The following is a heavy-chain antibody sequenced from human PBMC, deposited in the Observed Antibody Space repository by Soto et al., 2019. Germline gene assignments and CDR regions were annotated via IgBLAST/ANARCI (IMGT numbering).Heavy chain of an antibody. CDR1: GGSISSYY. J-gene: IGHJ5*02. V-gene: IGHV4-59*01. Sequence: PSETLSLTCTVSGGSISSYYWSWTRQPPGKGLEWIGYIYYSGSTNYNPSLKSRVTISVDTSKNQFSLKLSSVTAADTAVYYCARDLNYYDSSGEPWFDPWGQGTLVTVSS. CDR3: ARDLNYYDSSGEPWFDP. D-gene: IGHD3-22*01. CDR2: IYYSGST.